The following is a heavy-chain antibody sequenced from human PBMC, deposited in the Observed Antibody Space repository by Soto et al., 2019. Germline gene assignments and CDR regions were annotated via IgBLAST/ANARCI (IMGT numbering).Heavy chain of an antibody. D-gene: IGHD3-16*01. CDR2: IYYSGST. V-gene: IGHV4-31*03. CDR3: ARDWGYYYYGMDV. CDR1: GGSISSGGYY. J-gene: IGHJ6*02. Sequence: SSETLSLTCTVSGGSISSGGYYWSWIRQHPGKGLEWIGYIYYSGSTHYNPSLKSRVTISVDTSKNQFSLKLSSVTAADTAVYYCARDWGYYYYGMDVWGQGTTVTVSS.